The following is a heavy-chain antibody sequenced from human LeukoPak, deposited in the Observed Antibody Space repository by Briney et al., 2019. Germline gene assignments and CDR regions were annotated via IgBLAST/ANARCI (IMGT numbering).Heavy chain of an antibody. V-gene: IGHV4-59*01. CDR1: GGSISSYY. D-gene: IGHD6-13*01. CDR3: ARVVYSSSWPKGDYFDY. CDR2: IYYSGST. J-gene: IGHJ4*02. Sequence: SETLSLTCTASGGSISSYYWSWIRQPPGKGLEWIGYIYYSGSTNYNPSLKSRVTISVDTSKNQFSLKLSSVTAADTAVYYCARVVYSSSWPKGDYFDYWGQGTLVTVSS.